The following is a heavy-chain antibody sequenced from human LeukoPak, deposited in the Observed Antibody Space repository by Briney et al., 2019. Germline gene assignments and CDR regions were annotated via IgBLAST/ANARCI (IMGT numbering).Heavy chain of an antibody. J-gene: IGHJ4*02. Sequence: SSVKVSYKASRGNFIHYAVSWVRQAPGQGLEWMGGIIPMFGTSNYAQKFQGRVTITTDESTTTAYMELSSLSSEDTAVYYCATFTLSQFWSGYYHFVYWGQGTLVSVSS. V-gene: IGHV1-69*05. CDR3: ATFTLSQFWSGYYHFVY. CDR1: RGNFIHYA. D-gene: IGHD3-3*01. CDR2: IIPMFGTS.